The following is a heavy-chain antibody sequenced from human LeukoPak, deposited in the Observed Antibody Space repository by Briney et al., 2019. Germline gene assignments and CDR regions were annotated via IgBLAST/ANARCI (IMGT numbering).Heavy chain of an antibody. D-gene: IGHD6-19*01. CDR1: GGSISSYY. V-gene: IGHV4-4*07. Sequence: SETLSLTCTVSGGSISSYYWSWIRQPAGKGLEWIGRIYTSGSTNYNPSLKSRVTMSVDTSKNQFSLKLSSVTAADTAVYYCARGTRVAGTYYLDYWGQGTLVTVSS. CDR2: IYTSGST. J-gene: IGHJ4*02. CDR3: ARGTRVAGTYYLDY.